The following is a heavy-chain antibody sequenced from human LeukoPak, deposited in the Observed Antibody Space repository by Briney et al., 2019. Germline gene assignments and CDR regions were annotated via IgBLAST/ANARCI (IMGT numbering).Heavy chain of an antibody. D-gene: IGHD6-19*01. Sequence: SETLSLTCNVSGRSISSYYGSWIRQPPGKGIEWIGYIYYNGRTNYNPSLKSRVTISVDTSKNQFSLKLSTVTAADTAVYYCARHEDSSGWSGTVPWGQGTLVTVSS. CDR1: GRSISSYY. CDR3: ARHEDSSGWSGTVP. CDR2: IYYNGRT. J-gene: IGHJ4*02. V-gene: IGHV4-59*08.